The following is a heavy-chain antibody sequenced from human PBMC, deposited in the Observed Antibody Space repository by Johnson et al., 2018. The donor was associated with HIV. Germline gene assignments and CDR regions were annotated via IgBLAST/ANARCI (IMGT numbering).Heavy chain of an antibody. Sequence: EVQLVESGGGVVQPGRSLRLSCAASGFTFSSYAMSWVRQAPGKGLEWVSAISGSGGSTYYADSVKGRFTISRDNSKNTLYLQMNSLRAEDTAVYYCAKDLVSTDDYVWGSYRSDAFDIWGQGTMVTVSS. CDR1: GFTFSSYA. CDR3: AKDLVSTDDYVWGSYRSDAFDI. V-gene: IGHV3-23*04. J-gene: IGHJ3*02. D-gene: IGHD3-16*02. CDR2: ISGSGGST.